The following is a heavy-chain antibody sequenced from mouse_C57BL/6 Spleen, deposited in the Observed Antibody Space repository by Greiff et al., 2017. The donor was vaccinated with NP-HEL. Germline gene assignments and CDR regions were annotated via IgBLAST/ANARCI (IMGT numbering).Heavy chain of an antibody. CDR2: ISDGGGYT. Sequence: EVKLMESGGGLVKPGGSLKLSCAASGFTFSSYAMSWVRQTPEKRLEWVATISDGGGYTYYPDNVKGRFTISRDNAKNNLYLQMSHLKSEDTAMYDCARAITTVVAPYAMDYWGQGTSVTVSS. J-gene: IGHJ4*01. V-gene: IGHV5-4*03. D-gene: IGHD1-1*01. CDR1: GFTFSSYA. CDR3: ARAITTVVAPYAMDY.